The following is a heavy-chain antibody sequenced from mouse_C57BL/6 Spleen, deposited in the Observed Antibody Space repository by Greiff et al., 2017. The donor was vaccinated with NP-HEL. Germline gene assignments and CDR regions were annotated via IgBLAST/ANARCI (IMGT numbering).Heavy chain of an antibody. V-gene: IGHV5-17*01. CDR3: ARLGPSGGD. CDR2: ISSGSSTI. Sequence: EVKLVESGGGLVKPGGSLKLSCAASGFTFSDFGMHWVRQAPEKGLEWVAYISSGSSTIYYADTVKGRFTISRDNAKNTLFLQMTSLRSEDTAMYYCARLGPSGGDWGQGTTLTVSS. J-gene: IGHJ2*01. CDR1: GFTFSDFG.